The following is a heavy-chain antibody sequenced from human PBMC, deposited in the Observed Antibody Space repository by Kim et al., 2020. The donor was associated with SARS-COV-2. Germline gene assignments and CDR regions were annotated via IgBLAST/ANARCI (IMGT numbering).Heavy chain of an antibody. CDR1: GFTFGDYA. D-gene: IGHD1-26*01. CDR2: ISWNSGSI. CDR3: AKNYSGSYSAFDY. J-gene: IGHJ4*02. V-gene: IGHV3-9*01. Sequence: GGSLRLSCAASGFTFGDYAMHWVRQATGKGLEWVSGISWNSGSITYADSVKGRFTISRDNAKNSLYLQMNSLRAEDTAVYYCAKNYSGSYSAFDYWGQGTLVTVSS.